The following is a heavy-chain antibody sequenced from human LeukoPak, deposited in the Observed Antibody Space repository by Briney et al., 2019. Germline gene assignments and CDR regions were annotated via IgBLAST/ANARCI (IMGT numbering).Heavy chain of an antibody. CDR1: GGSMSGFF. CDR3: ARELELRRWFDP. Sequence: SETLSLTCTVSGGSMSGFFWTWIRQPAGKGLEWIGRIYTSGSTNYNPSLKSRVTMSVDTSKNQFSLKLSPVTAADTAVYYCARELELRRWFDPWGQGTLVTVSS. CDR2: IYTSGST. D-gene: IGHD1-7*01. V-gene: IGHV4-4*07. J-gene: IGHJ5*02.